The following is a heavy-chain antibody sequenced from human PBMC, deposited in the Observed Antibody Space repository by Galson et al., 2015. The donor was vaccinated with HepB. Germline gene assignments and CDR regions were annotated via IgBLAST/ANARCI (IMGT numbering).Heavy chain of an antibody. D-gene: IGHD6-13*01. J-gene: IGHJ5*02. V-gene: IGHV3-30*04. CDR2: ISYDGSNK. CDR1: GFTFSSYA. Sequence: SLRLSCAASGFTFSSYAMHWVRQAPGKGLEWVAVISYDGSNKYYADSVKGRFTISRDNSKNTLYLQMNSLRAEDTAVYYCARDLLVEQLANWFDPWGQGTLVTVSS. CDR3: ARDLLVEQLANWFDP.